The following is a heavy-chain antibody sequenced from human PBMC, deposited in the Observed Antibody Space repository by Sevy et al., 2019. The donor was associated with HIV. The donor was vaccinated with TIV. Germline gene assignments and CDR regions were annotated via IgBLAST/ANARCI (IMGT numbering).Heavy chain of an antibody. CDR2: IFAYNGHT. CDR1: GYTFTSYG. V-gene: IGHV1-18*04. CDR3: ARRGGDYYGMDV. J-gene: IGHJ6*02. Sequence: ASVKVSCKASGYTFTSYGISWVRQAPGQGLEWMGWIFAYNGHTNYAQKLQGRVTVTTDTSMSTAYMELKSLRSDDTAVYYCARRGGDYYGMDVWGQGTTVTVSS. D-gene: IGHD3-10*01.